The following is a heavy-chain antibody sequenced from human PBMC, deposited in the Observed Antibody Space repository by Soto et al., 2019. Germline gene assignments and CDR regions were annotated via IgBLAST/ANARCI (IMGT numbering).Heavy chain of an antibody. CDR2: ITDTGGDA. CDR1: GSTSVNLA. V-gene: IGHV3-23*01. J-gene: IGHJ4*02. CDR3: ARGSKDSYPGSRIFDF. D-gene: IGHD3-10*01. Sequence: LRLRWVAAGSTSVNLALSWIRKNPFRGLEWVSAITDTGGDAKYADRVRGRFAISRDNCKNTLYLQMSSLRAEDSAVHYRARGSKDSYPGSRIFDFWGRGPLVSVSS.